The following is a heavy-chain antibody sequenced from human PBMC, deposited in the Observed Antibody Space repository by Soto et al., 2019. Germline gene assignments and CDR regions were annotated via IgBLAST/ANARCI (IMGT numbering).Heavy chain of an antibody. CDR3: ARGIAARHFFWFDP. CDR2: IIPIFGTA. CDR1: GGTFSSYA. V-gene: IGHV1-69*13. D-gene: IGHD6-6*01. J-gene: IGHJ5*02. Sequence: SVKVSCKASGGTFSSYAISWVRQAPGQGLEWMGGIIPIFGTANYAQKFQGRVAITADESTSTAYMELSSLRSEDTAVYYCARGIAARHFFWFDPWGQGTLVTVSS.